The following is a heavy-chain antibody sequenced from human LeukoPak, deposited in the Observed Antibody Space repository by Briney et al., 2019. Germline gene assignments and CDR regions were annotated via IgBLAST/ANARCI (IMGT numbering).Heavy chain of an antibody. J-gene: IGHJ4*02. CDR1: GYTFTSYG. V-gene: IGHV1-18*01. CDR3: ARDDSSSWYEVMDY. CDR2: ISAYNGNT. D-gene: IGHD6-13*01. Sequence: GASVKVSCKASGYTFTSYGISWVRQAPGQGLEWMGWISAYNGNTNSAQKLQGRVAMTTDTSTSTAYMELRSLRSDDTAVYYCARDDSSSWYEVMDYWGQGTLVTVSS.